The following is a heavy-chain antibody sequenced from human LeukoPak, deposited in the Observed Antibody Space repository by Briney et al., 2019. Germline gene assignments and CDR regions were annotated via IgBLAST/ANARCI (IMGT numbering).Heavy chain of an antibody. CDR2: MNPNTGNT. D-gene: IGHD2-15*01. CDR3: AREGRVVVAAKAWRYYFDY. CDR1: GYTFTSYD. J-gene: IGHJ4*02. V-gene: IGHV1-8*01. Sequence: GASVKVSCKASGYTFTSYDINWVRQATGQGLEWMGWMNPNTGNTGYAQNFQGRVTMTRNTSISTAYMELSSLRSEDTAVYFCAREGRVVVAAKAWRYYFDYWGKGTLVTVSS.